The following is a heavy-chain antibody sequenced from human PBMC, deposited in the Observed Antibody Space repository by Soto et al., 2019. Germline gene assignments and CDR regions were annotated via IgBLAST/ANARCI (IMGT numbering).Heavy chain of an antibody. CDR2: INHSGST. V-gene: IGHV4-34*01. Sequence: SETLSLTCAVYGGSFSGYYWSWIRQPPGKGLEWIGEINHSGSTNYNPSLKSRVTISVDTSKNQFSLKLSSVTAADTAVYYCARSRYCSGGSCYSHYYYYYGMDGWGQGTTVTVAS. CDR3: ARSRYCSGGSCYSHYYYYYGMDG. D-gene: IGHD2-15*01. CDR1: GGSFSGYY. J-gene: IGHJ6*02.